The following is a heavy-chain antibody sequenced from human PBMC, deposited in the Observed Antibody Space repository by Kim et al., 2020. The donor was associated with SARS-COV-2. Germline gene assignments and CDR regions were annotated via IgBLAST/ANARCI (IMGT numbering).Heavy chain of an antibody. CDR1: GYTFTSYY. CDR3: AREYDSSGYLTEYYYYGMDV. V-gene: IGHV1-46*01. J-gene: IGHJ6*02. D-gene: IGHD3-22*01. Sequence: ASVKVSCKASGYTFTSYYMHWVRQAPGQGLEWMGIINPSGGSTSYAQKFQGRVTMTRDTSTSTVYMELSSLRSEDTAVYYCAREYDSSGYLTEYYYYGMDVWGQGTTVTVSS. CDR2: INPSGGST.